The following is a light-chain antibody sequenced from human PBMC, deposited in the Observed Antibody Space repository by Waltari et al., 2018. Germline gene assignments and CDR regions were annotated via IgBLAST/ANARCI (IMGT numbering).Light chain of an antibody. J-gene: IGLJ2*01. CDR1: SSDIGSYNL. CDR3: CSYAGSNTLV. CDR2: EVS. V-gene: IGLV2-23*02. Sequence: QSALTQPASVSGSPGQSIPISCTGTSSDIGSYNLVSWYQHHPGKAPKLVIYEVSKWPSGVSHRFSGSKSGNTASLTISGLQPEDEADYYCCSYAGSNTLVFGGGTKLTVL.